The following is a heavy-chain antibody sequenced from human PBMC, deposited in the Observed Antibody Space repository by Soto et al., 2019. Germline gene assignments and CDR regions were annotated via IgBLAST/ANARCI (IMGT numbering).Heavy chain of an antibody. CDR2: ISSSSNYI. CDR1: GFTFSTYS. J-gene: IGHJ3*02. Sequence: GGSLRLSCAASGFTFSTYSMNWVRQAPGKGLEWVSSISSSSNYIYYADSVKGRFTISRDSAQNSLYLQMSSLRAEDTAVYYCARERSYAFDIWGQGTMVTVS. V-gene: IGHV3-21*01. CDR3: ARERSYAFDI.